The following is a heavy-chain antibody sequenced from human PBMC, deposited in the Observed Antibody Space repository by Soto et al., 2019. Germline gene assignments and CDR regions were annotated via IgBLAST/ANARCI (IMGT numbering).Heavy chain of an antibody. Sequence: SETLSLTCTVSGGSVSTTSYYWGWIRQPPEKGLEWIGSVYYSGTSYYDPSLRSRVTISVDTSKNQFSLRVTSVTAADTAVYYCARRGPASAYSIDYWGQGILVTVSS. CDR3: ARRGPASAYSIDY. V-gene: IGHV4-39*01. D-gene: IGHD2-21*01. CDR1: GGSVSTTSYY. CDR2: VYYSGTS. J-gene: IGHJ4*02.